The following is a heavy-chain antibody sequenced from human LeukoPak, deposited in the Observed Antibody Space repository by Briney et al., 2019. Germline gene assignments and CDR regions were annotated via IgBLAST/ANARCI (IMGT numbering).Heavy chain of an antibody. CDR3: ARDGYYDSSGYSRALQVFDI. Sequence: SGTLSLTCAVSGGSISSSNWWSWVRHPPGKGLEWIGEIYHSGSTNYNPSLKSRVTISVDKSKNQFSLKLSSVTAADTAVYYCARDGYYDSSGYSRALQVFDIWGQGTMVTVSS. CDR1: GGSISSSNW. J-gene: IGHJ3*02. D-gene: IGHD3-22*01. V-gene: IGHV4-4*02. CDR2: IYHSGST.